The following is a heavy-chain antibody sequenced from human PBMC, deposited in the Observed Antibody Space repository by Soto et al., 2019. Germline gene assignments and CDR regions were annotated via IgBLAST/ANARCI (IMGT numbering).Heavy chain of an antibody. CDR3: ARARPTDTYDSSGYR. D-gene: IGHD3-22*01. CDR2: ISYDGSNK. J-gene: IGHJ4*02. Sequence: GGSLRLSCAASGFTFSNYAMTWVRQAPGKGLEWVAVISYDGSNKYYADSVKGRFTISRDNSKNTLYLQMNSLRAEDTAVYYCARARPTDTYDSSGYRWGQGTLVTVSS. CDR1: GFTFSNYA. V-gene: IGHV3-30-3*01.